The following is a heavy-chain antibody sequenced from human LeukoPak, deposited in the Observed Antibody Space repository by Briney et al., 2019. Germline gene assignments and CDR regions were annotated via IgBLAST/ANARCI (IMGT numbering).Heavy chain of an antibody. CDR3: ARDPRIGDSSGYFY. D-gene: IGHD3-22*01. CDR2: ISSSSSYI. CDR1: GFTFSSYE. V-gene: IGHV3-21*01. Sequence: PGGSLRLSCAASGFTFSSYEMNWVRQAPGKGLEWVSSISSSSSYIYYADSVKGRFTISRDNAKNSLYLQMNSLRAEDTAVYYCARDPRIGDSSGYFYWGQGTLVTVSS. J-gene: IGHJ4*02.